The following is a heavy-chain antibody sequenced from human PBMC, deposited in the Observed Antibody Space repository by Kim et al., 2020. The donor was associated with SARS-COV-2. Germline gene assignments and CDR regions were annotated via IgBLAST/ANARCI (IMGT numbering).Heavy chain of an antibody. J-gene: IGHJ6*02. CDR1: GFTFSSYS. V-gene: IGHV3-21*01. CDR2: ISSSSSYI. Sequence: GGSLRLSCAASGFTFSSYSMNWVRQAPGKGLEWVSSISSSSSYIYYADSVKGRFTISRDNAKNSLYLQMNSLRAEDTAVYYCARGGDYGDYAVMDVWGQGTTVTVSS. CDR3: ARGGDYGDYAVMDV. D-gene: IGHD4-17*01.